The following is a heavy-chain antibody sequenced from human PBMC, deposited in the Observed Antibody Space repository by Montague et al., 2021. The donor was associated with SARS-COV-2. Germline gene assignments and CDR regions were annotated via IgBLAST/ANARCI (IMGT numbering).Heavy chain of an antibody. J-gene: IGHJ4*02. D-gene: IGHD5-18*01. CDR3: ARGRDERGYSFGYYYFDL. CDR1: GAFVSPYY. CDR2: MHYRGTT. V-gene: IGHV4-59*02. Sequence: SHSLSLIYTISGAFVSPYYWSWIRQPPGKVLEWIGYMHYRGTTNYNPSLESRVTMSLDTSENQFSLKLTSVTAAETAVYFCARGRDERGYSFGYYYFDLWGQGTLVTVSS.